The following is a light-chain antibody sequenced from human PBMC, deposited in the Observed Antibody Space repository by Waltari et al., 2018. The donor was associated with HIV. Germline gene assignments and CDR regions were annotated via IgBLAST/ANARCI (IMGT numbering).Light chain of an antibody. CDR2: GPS. J-gene: IGKJ1*01. CDR1: HNIDNN. CDR3: YQHHGWHRT. V-gene: IGKV3-15*01. Sequence: EIVLTQSPATLSVSPGERASLSCTSSHNIDNNLAWYQQKPGQAPRLVIYGPSTRATGIPARFSGSGSGREFTLTISSLQSEDFAVYYCYQHHGWHRTFGRGTKVEVK.